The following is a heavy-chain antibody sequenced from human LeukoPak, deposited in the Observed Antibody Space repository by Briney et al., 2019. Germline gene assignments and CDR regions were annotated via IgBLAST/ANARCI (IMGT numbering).Heavy chain of an antibody. CDR3: ARVFRGLLGGSYYYFDS. V-gene: IGHV1-69*13. Sequence: GASVKVSCRVSGGPFSRYAISWVRQAPGQGLEWMGGILPSFGTANYEQKFQVRVTITADESTGTAYMELSSLRSEDTAVYYCARVFRGLLGGSYYYFDSWGQGTLVAVSS. CDR2: ILPSFGTA. CDR1: GGPFSRYA. D-gene: IGHD3-10*01. J-gene: IGHJ4*02.